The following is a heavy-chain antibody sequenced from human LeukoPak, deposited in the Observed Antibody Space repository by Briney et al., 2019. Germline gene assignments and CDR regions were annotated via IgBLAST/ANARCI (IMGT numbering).Heavy chain of an antibody. CDR3: AKEAQYCSSASCPLEN. CDR1: GYTFTSYY. J-gene: IGHJ4*02. Sequence: ASVKVSCKASGYTFTSYYMHWVRQAPGQGLEWMGIINPSGGSTSYAQKFQGKVTMTRDTSTSTAYMELSRLRSDDTAVYYCAKEAQYCSSASCPLENWGQGTLVTVSS. V-gene: IGHV1-46*01. D-gene: IGHD2-2*01. CDR2: INPSGGST.